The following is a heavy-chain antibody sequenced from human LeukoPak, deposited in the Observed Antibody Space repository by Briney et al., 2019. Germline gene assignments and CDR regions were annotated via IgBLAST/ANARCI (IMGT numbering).Heavy chain of an antibody. CDR2: ISSSSGYI. Sequence: KPGGSLRLSCAASGFTFSNYIMNWVRQAPGKGLEWVSCISSSSGYIFYADSVRGRFTISRDNAKNSLYLQMNSLRPEGTAVYYCARGTTVSYNWFDPWGLGTLVTVSS. D-gene: IGHD4-11*01. J-gene: IGHJ5*02. CDR1: GFTFSNYI. V-gene: IGHV3-21*01. CDR3: ARGTTVSYNWFDP.